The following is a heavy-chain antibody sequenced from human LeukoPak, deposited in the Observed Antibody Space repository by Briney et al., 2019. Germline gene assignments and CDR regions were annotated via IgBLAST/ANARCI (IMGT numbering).Heavy chain of an antibody. CDR2: IIPIFGTA. D-gene: IGHD6-13*01. CDR3: AKGYIGAAAEN. J-gene: IGHJ4*02. V-gene: IGHV1-69*13. Sequence: SVKVSCKASGYTFTSYDINWVRQAPGQGLEWMGGIIPIFGTANYAQKFQGRVTITADESTSTAYMELSSLRSEDTAVYYCAKGYIGAAAENWGQGTLVTVSS. CDR1: GYTFTSYD.